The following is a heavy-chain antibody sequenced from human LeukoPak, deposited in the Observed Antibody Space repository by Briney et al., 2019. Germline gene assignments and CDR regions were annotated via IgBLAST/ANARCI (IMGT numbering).Heavy chain of an antibody. CDR1: GDSIRNFY. V-gene: IGHV4-59*01. D-gene: IGHD3-10*01. CDR2: IYQSGNT. J-gene: IGHJ4*02. CDR3: ARATYGSGSYYVVNFDY. Sequence: PSETLSLTCTVSGDSIRNFYWNWIRQSPGKGLEWIGYIYQSGNTNYNPSLKSRLTMSIDTSKNQLSLNLNSVTAADTAVYYCARATYGSGSYYVVNFDYWGQVTLVTVSS.